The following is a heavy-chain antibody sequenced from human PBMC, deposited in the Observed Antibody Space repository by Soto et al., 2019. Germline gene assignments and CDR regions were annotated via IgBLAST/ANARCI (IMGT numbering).Heavy chain of an antibody. Sequence: QVQLVQSGAEVKKPGASVKVSCKAAGYTFTSYGISWVRQAPGQGLEWMGWISAYNGNTNYAQKLQGRVTMTTDTSTSTAYMELRILRSDDTAVYYCAWSLWKQLDPDDAFDIWGQGTMVTVSS. CDR1: GYTFTSYG. J-gene: IGHJ3*02. CDR3: AWSLWKQLDPDDAFDI. V-gene: IGHV1-18*01. CDR2: ISAYNGNT. D-gene: IGHD6-13*01.